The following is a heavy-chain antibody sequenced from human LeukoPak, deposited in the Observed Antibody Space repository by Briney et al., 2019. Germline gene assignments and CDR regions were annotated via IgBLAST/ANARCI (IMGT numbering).Heavy chain of an antibody. Sequence: GGSLRLSCAASGFTFDDYGMSWVRQAPGKGLEWVSGINWNGGSTGYADSVKGRFTISRGNAKNSLYLQMNSLRAEDTALYYCARATPPHYYDSSGYSDYWGQGTLVTVSS. CDR1: GFTFDDYG. D-gene: IGHD3-22*01. CDR3: ARATPPHYYDSSGYSDY. V-gene: IGHV3-20*04. CDR2: INWNGGST. J-gene: IGHJ4*02.